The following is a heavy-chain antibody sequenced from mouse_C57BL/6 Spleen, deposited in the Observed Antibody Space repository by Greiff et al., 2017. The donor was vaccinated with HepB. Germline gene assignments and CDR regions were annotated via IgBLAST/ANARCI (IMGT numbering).Heavy chain of an antibody. D-gene: IGHD2-4*01. CDR3: ARIRDYDGY. V-gene: IGHV1-81*01. J-gene: IGHJ2*01. Sequence: VKLMESGAELARPGASVKLSCKASGYTFTSYGISWVKQRTGQGLEWIGEIYPRSGNTYYNEKFKGKPTLTADKSSSTAYMELRSLTSEDSAVYFCARIRDYDGYWGQGTTLTVSS. CDR1: GYTFTSYG. CDR2: IYPRSGNT.